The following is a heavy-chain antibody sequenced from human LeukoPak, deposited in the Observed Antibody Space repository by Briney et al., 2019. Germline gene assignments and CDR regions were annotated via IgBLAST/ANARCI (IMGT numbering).Heavy chain of an antibody. CDR3: ARASNHLPEGAFDI. CDR1: GYTFTGYY. CDR2: INPNSGGT. Sequence: GASVKVSCKASGYTFTGYYMHWVRQAPGQGLEWMGWINPNSGGTNYAQKFQGWVTMTRDTSISTAYMELSRLRSDDTAVYYCARASNHLPEGAFDIWGQGTMVTVSS. J-gene: IGHJ3*02. V-gene: IGHV1-2*04. D-gene: IGHD1-14*01.